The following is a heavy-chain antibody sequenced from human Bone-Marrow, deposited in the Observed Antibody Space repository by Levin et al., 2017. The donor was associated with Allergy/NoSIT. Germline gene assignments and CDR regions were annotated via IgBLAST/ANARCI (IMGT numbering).Heavy chain of an antibody. D-gene: IGHD3-9*01. V-gene: IGHV3-11*01. Sequence: GESLKISCAASGFTFSDYYMTWIRQAPGKGLEWVSQISSSGSTVSYADSVQGRFTISRDNAKNSLFLQMNSLRADDTAVYYCARGLKYYDILTYFDYWGQGTLVTVSS. CDR1: GFTFSDYY. CDR3: ARGLKYYDILTYFDY. CDR2: ISSSGSTV. J-gene: IGHJ4*02.